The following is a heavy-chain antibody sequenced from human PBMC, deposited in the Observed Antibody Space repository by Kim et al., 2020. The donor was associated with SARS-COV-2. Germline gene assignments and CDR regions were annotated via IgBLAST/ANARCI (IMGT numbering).Heavy chain of an antibody. CDR3: AREPTGWFGELSASDY. CDR2: IYTSGST. J-gene: IGHJ4*02. D-gene: IGHD3-10*01. V-gene: IGHV4-61*02. CDR1: GGSISSGSYY. Sequence: SETLSLTCTVSGGSISSGSYYWSWIRQPAGKGLEWIGRIYTSGSTNYNPSLKSRVTISVDTSKNQFSLKLSSVTAADTAVYYCAREPTGWFGELSASDYWGQGTLVTVSS.